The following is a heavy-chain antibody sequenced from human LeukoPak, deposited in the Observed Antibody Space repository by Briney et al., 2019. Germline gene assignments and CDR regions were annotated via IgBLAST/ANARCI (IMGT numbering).Heavy chain of an antibody. Sequence: PGGSLRLSCAASGFTFSGSAMHWVRQASGKGLEWVGRIRSKANSYATAYAASVKGRFTISRDDSENTAYLQMNSLKTEDTAVYYCTRPRGYCSGGSCYPWYFDYWGQGTLVTVSS. J-gene: IGHJ4*02. CDR1: GFTFSGSA. V-gene: IGHV3-73*01. CDR3: TRPRGYCSGGSCYPWYFDY. D-gene: IGHD2-15*01. CDR2: IRSKANSYAT.